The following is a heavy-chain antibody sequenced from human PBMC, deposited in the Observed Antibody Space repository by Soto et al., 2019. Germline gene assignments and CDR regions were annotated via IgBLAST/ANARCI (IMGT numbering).Heavy chain of an antibody. Sequence: SLRLSCAASGFTFSSYAMSWVRQAPGKGLEWVSAISGSGGSTYYADSVKGRFTISRDNSKNTLYLQMNSLRAEDTAVYYCAKGGYCSSTSCYTNYYGMDVWGEGTTVTVSS. V-gene: IGHV3-23*01. J-gene: IGHJ6*01. CDR2: ISGSGGST. D-gene: IGHD2-2*02. CDR1: GFTFSSYA. CDR3: AKGGYCSSTSCYTNYYGMDV.